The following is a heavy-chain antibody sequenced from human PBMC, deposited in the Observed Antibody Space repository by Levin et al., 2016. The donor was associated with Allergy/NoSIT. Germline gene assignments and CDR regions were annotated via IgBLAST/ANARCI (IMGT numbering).Heavy chain of an antibody. V-gene: IGHV3-21*06. Sequence: GESLKISCAASGFAFSTFGMNWVRQAPGKGLEWVSSIDTSNNMYYADSLKGRFTISRDNAKNSLFLQMTSLRAEDTAVYYCARGGWPRYWGQGTLVTVSS. J-gene: IGHJ4*02. CDR3: ARGGWPRY. CDR1: GFAFSTFG. D-gene: IGHD2-15*01. CDR2: IDTSNNM.